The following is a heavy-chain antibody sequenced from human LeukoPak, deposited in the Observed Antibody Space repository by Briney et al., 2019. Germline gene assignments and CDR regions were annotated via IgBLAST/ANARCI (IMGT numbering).Heavy chain of an antibody. Sequence: NPGGSLRLSCAASGFTFSDYYMSWIRQAPGKGLEWVSYISSSGSSIYYADSVKGRFTISRDNSKNTLYLQMNSLRAEDTAVYYCAKERRGFYMDAWGTGTTVTISS. V-gene: IGHV3-11*04. CDR3: AKERRGFYMDA. CDR2: ISSSGSSI. CDR1: GFTFSDYY. J-gene: IGHJ6*03.